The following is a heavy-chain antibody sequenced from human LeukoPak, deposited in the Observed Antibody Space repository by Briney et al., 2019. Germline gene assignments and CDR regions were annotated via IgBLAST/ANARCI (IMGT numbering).Heavy chain of an antibody. V-gene: IGHV4-38-2*01. Sequence: SETLSLTCAVSDYSISSGYYWGWLRQSPGKGLEWIGNTYHSGTSYYNPSLKSRVTISVDTSKNQFSLTLSSVTAADTALYYCARKYGSNAGYFDYWGQGALVTVSS. CDR2: TYHSGTS. CDR3: ARKYGSNAGYFDY. J-gene: IGHJ4*02. CDR1: DYSISSGYY. D-gene: IGHD4-23*01.